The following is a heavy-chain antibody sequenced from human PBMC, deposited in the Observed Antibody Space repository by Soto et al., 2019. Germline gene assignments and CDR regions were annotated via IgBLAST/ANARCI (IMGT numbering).Heavy chain of an antibody. CDR1: GYTFSSYS. D-gene: IGHD4-17*01. CDR2: ISSSSTI. CDR3: ARDYGDFHFDY. Sequence: GGSLRLSCAASGYTFSSYSMNWVRQAPGKGLEWVSYISSSSTIYYADSVKGRFTISRDNAKNSLYLQMNSLRDEDTAVYYCARDYGDFHFDYWGQGTLVTVSS. V-gene: IGHV3-48*02. J-gene: IGHJ4*02.